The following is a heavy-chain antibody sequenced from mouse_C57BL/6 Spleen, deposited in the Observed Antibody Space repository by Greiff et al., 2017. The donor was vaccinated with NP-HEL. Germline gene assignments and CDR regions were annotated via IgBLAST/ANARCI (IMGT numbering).Heavy chain of an antibody. CDR2: IDPEDGEN. CDR1: GFNIKDYY. CDR3: AREGWSDY. J-gene: IGHJ2*01. V-gene: IGHV14-2*01. D-gene: IGHD2-3*01. Sequence: VQLQQPGAELVKPGASVKLSCTASGFNIKDYYMHWVKQRTEQGLEWIGRIDPEDGENKYDPKFQGKATITADTSSNTAYLQLSSLTSEDTAVYYCAREGWSDYWGQGTTLTVSS.